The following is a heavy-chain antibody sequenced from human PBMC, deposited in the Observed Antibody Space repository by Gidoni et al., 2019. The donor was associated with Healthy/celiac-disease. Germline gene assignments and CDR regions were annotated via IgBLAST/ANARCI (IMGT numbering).Heavy chain of an antibody. CDR3: ARGGYDFWSGQEDYGMDV. J-gene: IGHJ6*02. D-gene: IGHD3-3*01. CDR1: GGSISSGSYY. V-gene: IGHV4-61*02. Sequence: QVQLQESGPGLVKPSQTLSLTCTVSGGSISSGSYYWSWIRQPAGKGLEWIGRIYTSGSTNYNPSLKSRVTISVDTSKNQFSLKLSSVTAADTAVYYCARGGYDFWSGQEDYGMDVWGQGTTVTVSS. CDR2: IYTSGST.